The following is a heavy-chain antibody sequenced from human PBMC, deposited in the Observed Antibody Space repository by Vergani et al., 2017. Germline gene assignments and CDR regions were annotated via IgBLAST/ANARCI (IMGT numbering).Heavy chain of an antibody. V-gene: IGHV3-33*01. J-gene: IGHJ5*02. CDR2: TWYDGNNK. Sequence: QVQLVESGGGVVQPGRSLRLSRAASGFTFIQYGMHWVRQAPGKGREWVAVTWYDGNNKQYAESVKGRFTISRDNSKSTMYLQMNSLRDEATGVYYCARDLRLLYNRSDPWGQGTLVTVSS. CDR1: GFTFIQYG. D-gene: IGHD1-14*01. CDR3: ARDLRLLYNRSDP.